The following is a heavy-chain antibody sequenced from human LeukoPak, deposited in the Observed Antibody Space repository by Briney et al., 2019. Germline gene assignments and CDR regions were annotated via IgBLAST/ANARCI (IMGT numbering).Heavy chain of an antibody. J-gene: IGHJ4*02. CDR2: IIPILGIA. Sequence: SVKVSCKASGGTFSSYTISWLRQAPGQGLEWMGRIIPILGIANYAQKFQGRVTITADKSTSTAYMELSSLRSEDTAVYYCATLAVAGTARDYWGQGTLVTVSS. CDR1: GGTFSSYT. CDR3: ATLAVAGTARDY. D-gene: IGHD6-19*01. V-gene: IGHV1-69*02.